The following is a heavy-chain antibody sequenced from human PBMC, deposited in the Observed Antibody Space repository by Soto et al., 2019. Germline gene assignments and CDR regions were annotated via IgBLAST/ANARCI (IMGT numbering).Heavy chain of an antibody. CDR1: GYTFTGYY. V-gene: IGHV1-2*04. D-gene: IGHD1-1*01. CDR2: INPNSGGT. CDR3: ARGTTYWFDP. J-gene: IGHJ5*02. Sequence: ASVKVCSKASGYTFTGYYMRWVPQAPGQGLEWMGWINPNSGGTNYAQKFQGWVTMTRDTSISTAYMELSRLRSDDTAVYYCARGTTYWFDPWGQGTLVTVSS.